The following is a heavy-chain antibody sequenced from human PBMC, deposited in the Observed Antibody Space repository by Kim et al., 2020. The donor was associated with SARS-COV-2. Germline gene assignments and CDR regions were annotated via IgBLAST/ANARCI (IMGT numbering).Heavy chain of an antibody. D-gene: IGHD3-16*02. V-gene: IGHV3-66*01. CDR3: ARGRDYDYVWGSYRWAVFDY. CDR2: IYSGGST. CDR1: GFTVSSNY. J-gene: IGHJ4*02. Sequence: GGSLRLSCAASGFTVSSNYMSWVRQAPGKGLEWVSVIYSGGSTYYADSVKGRFTISRDNSKNTLYLQMNSLRAEDTAVYYCARGRDYDYVWGSYRWAVFDYWGQGTLVTVSS.